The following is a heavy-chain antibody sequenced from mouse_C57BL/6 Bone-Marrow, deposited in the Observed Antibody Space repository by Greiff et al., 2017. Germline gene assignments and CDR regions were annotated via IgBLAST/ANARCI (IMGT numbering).Heavy chain of an antibody. V-gene: IGHV1-7*01. CDR3: AKEGGLWHWYFDV. Sequence: QVQLKESGAELAKPGASVKLSCKASGYTFTSYWMHWVKQRPGQGLEWIGYINTSSGYTKYNQKFKDKGTLTADKSYSTAYMQLSSLTYEDSAVYYCAKEGGLWHWYFDVWGTGTTVTVTS. CDR2: INTSSGYT. J-gene: IGHJ1*03. D-gene: IGHD1-1*02. CDR1: GYTFTSYW.